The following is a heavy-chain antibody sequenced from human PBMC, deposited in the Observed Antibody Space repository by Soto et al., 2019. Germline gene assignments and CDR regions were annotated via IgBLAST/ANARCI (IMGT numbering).Heavy chain of an antibody. J-gene: IGHJ3*02. CDR1: GGSFSGYY. D-gene: IGHD3-3*01. CDR3: ASASGRFVEWLFQTPFAFDI. V-gene: IGHV4-34*01. CDR2: INHSGST. Sequence: SETLSLTCAVYGGSFSGYYWSWISQPQGKGLEWIGEINHSGSTNYNPSLKSRVTISVDTSKNQFSLKLSSVTAADTAVYYCASASGRFVEWLFQTPFAFDIWGQGTMVTVS.